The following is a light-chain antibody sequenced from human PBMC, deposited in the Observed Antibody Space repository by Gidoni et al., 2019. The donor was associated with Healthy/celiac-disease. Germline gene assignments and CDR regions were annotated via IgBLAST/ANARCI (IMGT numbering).Light chain of an antibody. CDR1: QSISSW. J-gene: IGKJ2*01. CDR3: QQYNSYPT. CDR2: KAS. V-gene: IGKV1-5*03. Sequence: DIQMTQSPSTLSASVGGRVTITCRASQSISSWLAWYQQKPGKAPTLLIYKASSLESGVPSRFSGSGSGTEFTLTISSLQPDDFATYYCQQYNSYPTFGQGTKLEIQ.